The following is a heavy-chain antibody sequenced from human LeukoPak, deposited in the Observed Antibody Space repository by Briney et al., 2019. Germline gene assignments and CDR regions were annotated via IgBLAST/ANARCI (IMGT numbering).Heavy chain of an antibody. CDR2: INPNSGGT. CDR1: GYTFTSYG. CDR3: ASHYYDSSGYKDY. Sequence: ASVKVSCKASGYTFTSYGISWVRQAPGQGLEWMGWINPNSGGTNYAQKFQGRVTMTRDTSISTAYMELSRLRSDDTAVYYCASHYYDSSGYKDYWGQGTLVTVSS. V-gene: IGHV1-2*02. D-gene: IGHD3-22*01. J-gene: IGHJ4*02.